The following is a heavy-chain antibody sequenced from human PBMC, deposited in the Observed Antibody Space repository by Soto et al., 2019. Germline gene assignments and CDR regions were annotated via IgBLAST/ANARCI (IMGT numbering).Heavy chain of an antibody. Sequence: SQTLSLTCVISGDSISANRAAWNWIRQSPSRGLEWLGRTYYKSKWYTDYAGSVKRRISITADTSRNQFSLQLNSVTPGDAAVYYCARDPENWGSYYYGMDGWGHGTTVTVSS. CDR2: TYYKSKWYT. J-gene: IGHJ6*02. D-gene: IGHD7-27*01. V-gene: IGHV6-1*01. CDR3: ARDPENWGSYYYGMDG. CDR1: GDSISANRAA.